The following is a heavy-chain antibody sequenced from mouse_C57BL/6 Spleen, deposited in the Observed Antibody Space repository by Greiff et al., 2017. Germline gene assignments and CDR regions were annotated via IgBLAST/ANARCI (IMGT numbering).Heavy chain of an antibody. J-gene: IGHJ2*01. CDR1: GFTFSSYA. V-gene: IGHV5-9-1*02. CDR2: ISSGGDYI. CDR3: TRVLGRSSSFDY. D-gene: IGHD4-1*01. Sequence: EVKLVESGEGLVKPGGSLKLSCAASGFTFSSYAMSWVRQTPEKRLEWVAYISSGGDYIYYADTVKGRFTISRDNARNTLYLQMSSLKSEDTAMYCCTRVLGRSSSFDYWGQGTTLTVSS.